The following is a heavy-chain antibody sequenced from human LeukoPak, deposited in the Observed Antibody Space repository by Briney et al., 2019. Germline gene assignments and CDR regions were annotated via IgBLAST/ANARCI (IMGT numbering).Heavy chain of an antibody. CDR2: ISYDGSNK. D-gene: IGHD2-21*02. Sequence: GGSLRLSCAASGFTFSSYGMHWVRQAPGKGLEWVAVISYDGSNKYYADSVKGRFTISRDNSKNTLYLQMNSLRAEDTAVYYCAKVGPRVVVTAMGDYWGQGTLVTVSS. J-gene: IGHJ4*02. V-gene: IGHV3-30*18. CDR3: AKVGPRVVVTAMGDY. CDR1: GFTFSSYG.